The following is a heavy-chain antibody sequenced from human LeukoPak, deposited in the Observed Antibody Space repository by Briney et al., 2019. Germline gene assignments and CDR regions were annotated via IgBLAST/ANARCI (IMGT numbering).Heavy chain of an antibody. CDR3: ARDGHCSGGSCYVLDAFDI. D-gene: IGHD2-15*01. CDR1: GFTVSSNY. Sequence: PGGSLRLSCAASGFTVSSNYMSWVRQAPGKGLEWVSVIYSGGSTYYADSVKGRFTISRDNSKNTLYLQMNSLRAEDTAVYYCARDGHCSGGSCYVLDAFDIWGQGTMVTVSS. V-gene: IGHV3-53*01. CDR2: IYSGGST. J-gene: IGHJ3*02.